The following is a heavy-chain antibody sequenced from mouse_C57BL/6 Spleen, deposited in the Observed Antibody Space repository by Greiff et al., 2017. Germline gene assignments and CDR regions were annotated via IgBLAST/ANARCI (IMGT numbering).Heavy chain of an antibody. V-gene: IGHV1-64*01. Sequence: QVQLQQPGAELVKPGASVKLSCKASGYTFTSYWMHWVKQRPGQGLEWIGMIHPNSGSTNYNEKFKSKATLTVDKSSSTAYMQLSSLTSEDSAVYYGARGGYDGYYAMDYWGQGTTVTVSS. CDR1: GYTFTSYW. CDR2: IHPNSGST. J-gene: IGHJ4*01. D-gene: IGHD2-3*01. CDR3: ARGGYDGYYAMDY.